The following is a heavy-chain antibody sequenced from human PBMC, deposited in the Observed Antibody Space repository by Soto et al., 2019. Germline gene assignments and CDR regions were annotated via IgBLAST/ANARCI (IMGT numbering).Heavy chain of an antibody. J-gene: IGHJ6*02. CDR2: INIAGSST. D-gene: IGHD2-2*01. Sequence: EVQLVESGGGLVQPGGSLRLSCAASGFTFSSYWMHWVRQAPGKGLVWVSRINIAGSSTNYADSVKGRFTISRDNAKNTLYQQMNSLRAEDTAVYYCARLGGYCSSTSCYEYGLDVWGQGTTVTVSS. CDR3: ARLGGYCSSTSCYEYGLDV. V-gene: IGHV3-74*01. CDR1: GFTFSSYW.